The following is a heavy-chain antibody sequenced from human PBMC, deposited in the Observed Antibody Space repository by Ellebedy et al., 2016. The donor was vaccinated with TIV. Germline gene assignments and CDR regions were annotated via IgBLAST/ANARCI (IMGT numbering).Heavy chain of an antibody. V-gene: IGHV3-23*01. Sequence: GESLKISCAASGFTFSSYAMSWVRQAPGKGLEWVSAISGSGGSTYYADSVKGRFTISRDNSKNTLYLQMNSLRAEDTAVYYCARAQYYDILTGYYIDYWGQGTLVTVSS. CDR1: GFTFSSYA. J-gene: IGHJ4*02. D-gene: IGHD3-9*01. CDR2: ISGSGGST. CDR3: ARAQYYDILTGYYIDY.